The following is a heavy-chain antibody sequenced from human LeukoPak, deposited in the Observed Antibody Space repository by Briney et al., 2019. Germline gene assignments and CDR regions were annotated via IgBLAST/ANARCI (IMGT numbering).Heavy chain of an antibody. J-gene: IGHJ3*02. V-gene: IGHV1-18*01. CDR2: ISAYNGNT. CDR3: ARDSEDIVVVPAVVDAFDI. D-gene: IGHD2-2*01. Sequence: ASVKVSCKASGYTFTSYGISWVRQAPGQGLEWMGWISAYNGNTNYAQKLQGRVTMTTDTSTSTAYMELGSLRSDDTAVYYCARDSEDIVVVPAVVDAFDIWGQGTMVTVSS. CDR1: GYTFTSYG.